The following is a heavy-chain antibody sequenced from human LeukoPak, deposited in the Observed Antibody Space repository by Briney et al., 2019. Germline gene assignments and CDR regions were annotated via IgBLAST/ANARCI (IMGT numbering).Heavy chain of an antibody. J-gene: IGHJ4*02. D-gene: IGHD3-10*01. CDR1: GYSFTSYW. CDR2: IDPSDSYT. CDR3: ARQITAGFGELLGY. V-gene: IGHV5-10-1*01. Sequence: GESLRTSCKGSGYSFTSYWISWGRQRPGKGQGGRGRIDPSDSYTNYSPSFQGHVTISADKSISTAYLQWSSLKASDTAMYYCARQITAGFGELLGYWGQGTLVTVSS.